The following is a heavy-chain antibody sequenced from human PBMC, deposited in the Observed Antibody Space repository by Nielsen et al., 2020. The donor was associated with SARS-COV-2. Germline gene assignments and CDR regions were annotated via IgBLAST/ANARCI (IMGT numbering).Heavy chain of an antibody. CDR1: GFTFSSYG. V-gene: IGHV3-30*19. CDR2: IWYDGSNK. Sequence: GESLKISCAASGFTFSSYGMHWVRQAPGKGLEWVAVIWYDGSNKYYADSVKGRFTISRDNSKNTLYLQMNSLRAEDTAVYYCARTYSGSYQGAFDIWGQGTMVTVSS. CDR3: ARTYSGSYQGAFDI. D-gene: IGHD1-26*01. J-gene: IGHJ3*02.